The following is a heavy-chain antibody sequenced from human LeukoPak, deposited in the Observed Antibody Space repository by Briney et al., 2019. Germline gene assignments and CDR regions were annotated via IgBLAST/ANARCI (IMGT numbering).Heavy chain of an antibody. CDR3: ARDNYYDSSGYYYFDY. CDR1: GGSISSGGYY. Sequence: SETLSLTCTVSGGSISSGGYYWSWIRQHPGKGLEWIGYIYYSGSTYYNPSLKSRVTISVDTSKNQLSLKLSSVTAADTAVYYCARDNYYDSSGYYYFDYWGQGTLVTVSS. V-gene: IGHV4-31*03. CDR2: IYYSGST. D-gene: IGHD3-22*01. J-gene: IGHJ4*02.